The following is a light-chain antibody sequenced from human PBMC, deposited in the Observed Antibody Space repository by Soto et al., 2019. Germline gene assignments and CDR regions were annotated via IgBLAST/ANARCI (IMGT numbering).Light chain of an antibody. V-gene: IGKV3-11*01. Sequence: EIVFTQSPSTPSLSPGERATLSCRASQSVSSYLAWYQQKPGQAPRLLIYDASNRATGIPARFSGSGSGTDFTLTISSLEPEDFAVYYCQQRSNWPPTFGQGTKVDI. CDR3: QQRSNWPPT. CDR2: DAS. CDR1: QSVSSY. J-gene: IGKJ1*01.